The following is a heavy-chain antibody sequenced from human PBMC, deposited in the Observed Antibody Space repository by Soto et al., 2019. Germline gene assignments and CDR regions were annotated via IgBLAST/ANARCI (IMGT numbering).Heavy chain of an antibody. D-gene: IGHD6-6*01. CDR1: GGSISSSSYY. V-gene: IGHV4-39*01. Sequence: SETLSLTCTVSGGSISSSSYYWGWIRQPPGKGLEWIGSIYYSGSTYYNPSLKSRVTISVDTSKNQFSLKLSSVTAADTAVYYCARTGEYSSSSTPSWGQGTVVTVSS. J-gene: IGHJ4*02. CDR2: IYYSGST. CDR3: ARTGEYSSSSTPS.